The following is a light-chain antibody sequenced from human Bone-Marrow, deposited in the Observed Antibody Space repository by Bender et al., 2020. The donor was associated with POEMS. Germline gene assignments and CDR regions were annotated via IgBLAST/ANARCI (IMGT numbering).Light chain of an antibody. J-gene: IGLJ3*02. CDR2: DVS. CDR3: CSYADNSVWV. Sequence: QSALTQPASVSGSPGQSITISCTGTSSDVGYYNYVSWYQQHPGKAPKLLIYDVSDRPSGVSNRFSGSKSGNTASLTISGLQAEDEADFYCCSYADNSVWVFGGGTKLTVL. V-gene: IGLV2-23*02. CDR1: SSDVGYYNY.